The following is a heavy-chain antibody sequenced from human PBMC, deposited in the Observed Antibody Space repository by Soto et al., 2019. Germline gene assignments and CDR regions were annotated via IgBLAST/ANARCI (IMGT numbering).Heavy chain of an antibody. D-gene: IGHD4-4*01. CDR1: GGSISSGGYS. Sequence: LSLTCAVSGGSISSGGYSWSWIRQPPGKGLEWIGYIYHSGSTYYNPSLKSRVTISVDRSKNQFSLNLSSVTAADTAVYYCARGMTTVTTYDYWGQGTLVTSPQ. V-gene: IGHV4-30-2*01. CDR3: ARGMTTVTTYDY. CDR2: IYHSGST. J-gene: IGHJ4*02.